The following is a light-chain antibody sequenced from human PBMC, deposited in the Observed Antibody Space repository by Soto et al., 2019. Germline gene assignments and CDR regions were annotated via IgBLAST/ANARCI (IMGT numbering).Light chain of an antibody. J-gene: IGLJ3*02. CDR2: EVS. CDR1: SSDVGDYNY. Sequence: QSALTQPPSASGSPEQSVTISCTGTSSDVGDYNYVSWYQQHPGKAPKLMIFEVSKRTSGVPDRFSGSKSGNTASLTVSGLQAEDEADYYCSSYAGSNSWVFGGGTKVTVL. CDR3: SSYAGSNSWV. V-gene: IGLV2-8*01.